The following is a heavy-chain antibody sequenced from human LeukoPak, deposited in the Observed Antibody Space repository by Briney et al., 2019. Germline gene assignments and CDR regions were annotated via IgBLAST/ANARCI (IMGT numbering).Heavy chain of an antibody. J-gene: IGHJ3*01. CDR1: GFTFSSYG. CDR3: ALIGVVIPPDTYDV. V-gene: IGHV3-30*02. CDR2: IRYDGSDS. D-gene: IGHD2-21*01. Sequence: GGSLRLTCAASGFTFSSYGMNWVRRAPGKGLEWLAFIRYDGSDSYYADSVKGRFTISRDNSKKTLYLQMDSLRTEDTAFYYCALIGVVIPPDTYDVWGQGTLVTVSS.